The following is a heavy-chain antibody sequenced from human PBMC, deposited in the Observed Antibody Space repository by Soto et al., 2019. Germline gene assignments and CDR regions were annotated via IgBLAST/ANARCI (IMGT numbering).Heavy chain of an antibody. CDR2: IIPIFGTA. V-gene: IGHV1-69*01. Sequence: QVQLVQSGAEVKKPGSSVKVSCKASGGTFSSYAISWVRQAPGQGLEWMGGIIPIFGTANYAQKFQGRVTITADESTSTAYMELSSLRSEDTAVDYCAREGSGYDFQQSPLDYWGQGTLVTVSS. CDR3: AREGSGYDFQQSPLDY. D-gene: IGHD5-12*01. J-gene: IGHJ4*02. CDR1: GGTFSSYA.